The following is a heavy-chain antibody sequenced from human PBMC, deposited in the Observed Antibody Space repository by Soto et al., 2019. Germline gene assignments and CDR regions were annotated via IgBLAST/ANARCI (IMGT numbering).Heavy chain of an antibody. CDR3: ARDQTTGDWFDA. V-gene: IGHV3-74*01. CDR1: GFAFSSYY. CDR2: INGDGSST. D-gene: IGHD4-17*01. J-gene: IGHJ5*02. Sequence: GGSLRISCGASGFAFSSYYMHWVRQAPGKGLVWVSRINGDGSSTNYADSVKGRFTISRDNAKNTLYLQMNSLRAEDTAVYYCARDQTTGDWFDAWGQGTLVTVSS.